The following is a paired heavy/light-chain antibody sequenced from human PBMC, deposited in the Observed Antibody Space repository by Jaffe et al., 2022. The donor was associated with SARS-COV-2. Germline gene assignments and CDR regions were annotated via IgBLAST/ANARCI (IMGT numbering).Heavy chain of an antibody. J-gene: IGHJ5*02. CDR2: MDTDGRRT. V-gene: IGHV3-74*03. CDR1: GFTFSGYW. Sequence: EVQLVESGGGLVQPGGSLRLSCAASGFTFSGYWMHWVRQAPGKGLVWVSRMDTDGRRTAYADSVRGRFTISRDNAKNTLYLQMNSLRAEDTAVYYCTRGAVASDSATRLFDPWGQGTLVTVSS. CDR3: TRGAVASDSATRLFDP. D-gene: IGHD2-15*01.
Light chain of an antibody. V-gene: IGKV4-1*01. CDR2: WAS. J-gene: IGKJ1*01. Sequence: DIVMTQSPDSLAVSLGEGATINCKSSQSVLHSSNNRNYLAWYRQRPGQPPKLLIYWASTRESGVPDRFSGSGSGTDFTLTISSLQAEDVAVYYCQQYYTTPTTFGQGTKVEIK. CDR1: QSVLHSSNNRNY. CDR3: QQYYTTPTT.